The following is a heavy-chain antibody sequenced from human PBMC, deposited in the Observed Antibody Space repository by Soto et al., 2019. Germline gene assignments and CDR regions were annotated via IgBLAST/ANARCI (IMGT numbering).Heavy chain of an antibody. Sequence: GASVKVSCKASGYTFTDYGISWVRQAPGQGLEWMGWISAYNGNTNYAQKFQGRVTMTEDTSTDTAYMELSSLRSEDTAVYYCATDSQYYDILTGSHAFDIWGQGTMVTVSS. CDR2: ISAYNGNT. V-gene: IGHV1-18*01. CDR3: ATDSQYYDILTGSHAFDI. CDR1: GYTFTDYG. J-gene: IGHJ3*02. D-gene: IGHD3-9*01.